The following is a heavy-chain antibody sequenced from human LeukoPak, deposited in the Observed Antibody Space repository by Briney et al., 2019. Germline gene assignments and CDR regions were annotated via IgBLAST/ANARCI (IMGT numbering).Heavy chain of an antibody. V-gene: IGHV4-39*07. D-gene: IGHD6-19*01. Sequence: PSETLSLTCTVSGGSNSSSNYYWGWIRQPPGKGLEWIGSIYYRGSTYYNPSLKSRVTISLDKSKNLFSLRLTSVTAADTAVYYCVKAAVAVDYWGQGTLVTVSS. J-gene: IGHJ4*02. CDR2: IYYRGST. CDR3: VKAAVAVDY. CDR1: GGSNSSSNYY.